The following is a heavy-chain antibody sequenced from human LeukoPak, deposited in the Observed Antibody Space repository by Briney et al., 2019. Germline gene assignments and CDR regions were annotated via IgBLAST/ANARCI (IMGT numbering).Heavy chain of an antibody. J-gene: IGHJ6*02. CDR2: IYYSGST. D-gene: IGHD6-13*01. Sequence: PSETLSLTCTVSGGSISSSSYYWGWIRQPPGKGLEWIGSIYYSGSTYYNPSLKSRVTISVDTSKNQFSLKLSSVTAADTAVYYCARLPHRYSSSWYGYYYYGMDVWGQGTTFTVSS. CDR1: GGSISSSSYY. V-gene: IGHV4-39*01. CDR3: ARLPHRYSSSWYGYYYYGMDV.